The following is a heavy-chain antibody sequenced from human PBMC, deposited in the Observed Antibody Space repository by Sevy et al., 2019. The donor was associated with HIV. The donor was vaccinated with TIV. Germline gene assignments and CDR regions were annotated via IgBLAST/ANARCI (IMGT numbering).Heavy chain of an antibody. CDR1: GGTFSSYA. D-gene: IGHD5-12*01. CDR3: AGGARGYSGYDSYYFDY. Sequence: ASVKVSCKASGGTFSSYAISWVRQAPGQGLEWMGGIIPIFGTANYAQKFQGRVTITADETTGPAYLEQRSLRSEDTVADYCAGGARGYSGYDSYYFDYWGQGTLVTVSS. CDR2: IIPIFGTA. V-gene: IGHV1-69*13. J-gene: IGHJ4*02.